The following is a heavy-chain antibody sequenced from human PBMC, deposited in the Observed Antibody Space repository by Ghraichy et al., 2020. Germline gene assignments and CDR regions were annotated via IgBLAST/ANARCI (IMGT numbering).Heavy chain of an antibody. CDR2: IKHDGSER. CDR1: GFTFNPYY. Sequence: GGSLRLSCAASGFTFNPYYMTWVRQAPGKGLEWVANIKHDGSERYYVESVKGRFTISRDNAKDSVYLQMNSLRAEDTAVYYCRRGGYIYGSIPVDCWGQGRQVTGSS. V-gene: IGHV3-7*04. J-gene: IGHJ4*02. D-gene: IGHD5-18*01. CDR3: RRGGYIYGSIPVDC.